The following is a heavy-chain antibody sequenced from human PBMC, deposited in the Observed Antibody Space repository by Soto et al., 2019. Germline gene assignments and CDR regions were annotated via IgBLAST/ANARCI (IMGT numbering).Heavy chain of an antibody. CDR1: GGSVNNNDYY. Sequence: QVQLQESGPGLVKASQTLSLTCTVSGGSVNNNDYYWSWIRQPPGKGLEWIGNMHYSGSTGYNPSLRSRVSMSVDTSKNHFSLKMNSLTPADTAVSYCARDSGSGSLWGQGTLVTVSS. D-gene: IGHD1-26*01. J-gene: IGHJ1*01. V-gene: IGHV4-30-4*01. CDR2: MHYSGST. CDR3: ARDSGSGSL.